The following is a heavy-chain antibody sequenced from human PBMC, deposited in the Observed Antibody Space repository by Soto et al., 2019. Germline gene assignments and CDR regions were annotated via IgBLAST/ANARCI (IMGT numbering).Heavy chain of an antibody. J-gene: IGHJ6*02. CDR3: ARTAMAGEYYYYGMYV. D-gene: IGHD6-19*01. CDR1: GYTFSSYG. Sequence: ASVKVSCKASGYTFSSYGISWVRQAHGQGLEWMGWISVYNGNTNYEQKLQGRVTMTSDTSTSTAYMELRSLRSDDTAVYYCARTAMAGEYYYYGMYVCGQGTTVTVSS. CDR2: ISVYNGNT. V-gene: IGHV1-18*04.